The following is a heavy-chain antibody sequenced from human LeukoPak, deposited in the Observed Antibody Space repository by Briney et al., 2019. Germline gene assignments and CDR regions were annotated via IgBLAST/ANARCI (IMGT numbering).Heavy chain of an antibody. D-gene: IGHD5-12*01. V-gene: IGHV3-66*01. CDR1: GFTVSSKY. J-gene: IGHJ4*02. Sequence: GGSLRLSCAGSGFTVSSKYMSWVRQAPGKGLEWVSVIYSGGSTDYADSVKGRFTMSRDNSENMLYLQMNSLRVDDTAVYFCARGRGYSGYDVSLPFDYWGQGTLVTVSS. CDR2: IYSGGST. CDR3: ARGRGYSGYDVSLPFDY.